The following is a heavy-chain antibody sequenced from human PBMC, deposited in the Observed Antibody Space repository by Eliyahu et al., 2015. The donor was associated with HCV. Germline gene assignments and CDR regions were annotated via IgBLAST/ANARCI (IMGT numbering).Heavy chain of an antibody. CDR3: ARGYCSSTSCYGNYYGMDV. CDR2: IIPIFGTA. Sequence: QVQLVQSGAEVKKPGSSVKVSCKASGGXFXSYAIGGVGQAPGQGXEWMGGIIPIFGTANYAQKFQGRVTITADESTSTAYMELSSLRSEDTAVYYCARGYCSSTSCYGNYYGMDVWGQGSITVSS. D-gene: IGHD2-2*01. CDR1: GGXFXSYA. V-gene: IGHV1-69*01. J-gene: IGHJ6*02.